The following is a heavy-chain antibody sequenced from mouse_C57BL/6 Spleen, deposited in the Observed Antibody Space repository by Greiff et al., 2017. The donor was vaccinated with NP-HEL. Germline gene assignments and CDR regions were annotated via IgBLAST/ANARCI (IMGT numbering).Heavy chain of an antibody. J-gene: IGHJ1*03. Sequence: QVQLQQPGAELVRPGSSVKLSCKASGYTFTSYWMPWVKQRPIQGLEWIGNIDPSDSETHYNQKFKDKATLTVDKSSSTAYMQLSSLTSEDSAVYYCARGDGYYVDWYFDVWGTGTTVTVSS. CDR2: IDPSDSET. V-gene: IGHV1-52*01. CDR3: ARGDGYYVDWYFDV. CDR1: GYTFTSYW. D-gene: IGHD2-3*01.